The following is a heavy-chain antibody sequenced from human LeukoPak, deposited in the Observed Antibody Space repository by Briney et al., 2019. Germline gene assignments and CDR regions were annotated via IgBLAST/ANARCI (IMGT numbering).Heavy chain of an antibody. Sequence: PGGSLRLSCAASGFTFSSYSMNWVRQAPGKGPEWVSSISSSSSYIYYADSVKGRFTISRDNAKNSLYLQMNSLRAEDTAVYYCARGRFLEWLLYYYYYMDVWGKGTTVTVSS. D-gene: IGHD3-3*01. CDR2: ISSSSSYI. J-gene: IGHJ6*03. CDR3: ARGRFLEWLLYYYYYMDV. V-gene: IGHV3-21*01. CDR1: GFTFSSYS.